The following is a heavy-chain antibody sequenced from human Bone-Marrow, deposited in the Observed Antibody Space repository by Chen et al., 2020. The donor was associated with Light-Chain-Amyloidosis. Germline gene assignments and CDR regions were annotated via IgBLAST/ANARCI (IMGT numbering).Heavy chain of an antibody. CDR1: GFTFSSHW. J-gene: IGHJ4*02. CDR2: IKEEGSQK. V-gene: IGHV3-7*03. CDR3: ARDHSSGWYPYQDY. D-gene: IGHD6-13*01. Sequence: EVQLVESGGGLVQPGGSLKLSCAASGFTFSSHWMSWVRQAPGKGREWGANIKEEGSQKYYGDSVKGQFTISRDNAKNSLYLQMNSLRAEDTAVYYCARDHSSGWYPYQDYWGQGTLVSVSS.